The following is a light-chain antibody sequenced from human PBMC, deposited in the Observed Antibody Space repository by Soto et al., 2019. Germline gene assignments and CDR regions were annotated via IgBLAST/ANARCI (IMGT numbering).Light chain of an antibody. CDR1: QSISTW. V-gene: IGKV1-5*01. J-gene: IGKJ1*01. CDR2: DVS. CDR3: QQYDDNSWT. Sequence: DLHMTQSPSTLSASVGDRVNITCRASQSISTWLAWYQQRPGEAPKLLIYDVSTLESGVPSRFSGSGSGSEFTFSISSLQPEDFATYYCQQYDDNSWTFGQGTRVDIK.